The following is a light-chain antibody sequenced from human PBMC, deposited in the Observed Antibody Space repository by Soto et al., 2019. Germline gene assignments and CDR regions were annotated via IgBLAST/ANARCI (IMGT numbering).Light chain of an antibody. CDR2: GIS. V-gene: IGKV3-20*01. CDR3: HQYDGSPIT. CDR1: QTVTRSY. Sequence: IELAKAPGDQSFSPGERGTLSWRASQTVTRSYLPWYQHKPGQAHRXXISGISRRAPGIPDRFGGDLSGTDVTLTISRLEPEDDVVYYWHQYDGSPITFGQGTKVDIK. J-gene: IGKJ1*01.